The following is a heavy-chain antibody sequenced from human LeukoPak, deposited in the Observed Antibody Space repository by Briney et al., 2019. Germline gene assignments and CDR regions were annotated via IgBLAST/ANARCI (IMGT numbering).Heavy chain of an antibody. D-gene: IGHD3-16*01. V-gene: IGHV1-8*01. CDR3: ARPSTKSGLRWFDH. Sequence: ASVKVSCKASGYTFTSYDINWVRQATGQGLEWMGWMNPNSGNTGYAQKFQGRVTMTRNTSISTAYMELSSLRSEDTAVYYCARPSTKSGLRWFDHWGQGTLVTVSS. CDR2: MNPNSGNT. CDR1: GYTFTSYD. J-gene: IGHJ5*02.